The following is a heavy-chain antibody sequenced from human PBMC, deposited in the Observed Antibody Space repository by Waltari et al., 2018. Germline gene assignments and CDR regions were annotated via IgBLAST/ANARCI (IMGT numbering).Heavy chain of an antibody. V-gene: IGHV3-53*01. CDR2: IYSGGST. CDR3: ARDRIVVPAASYYYYYGMDV. J-gene: IGHJ6*02. D-gene: IGHD2-2*01. CDR1: GFTVSSNY. Sequence: EVQLVESGGGLIQPGGSLRLSCAASGFTVSSNYMSWVRQAPGKGLEWVSVIYSGGSTYYADSVKGRFTISRDNSKNTLYLQMNSRRAEDTAVYYCARDRIVVPAASYYYYYGMDVWGQGTTVTVSS.